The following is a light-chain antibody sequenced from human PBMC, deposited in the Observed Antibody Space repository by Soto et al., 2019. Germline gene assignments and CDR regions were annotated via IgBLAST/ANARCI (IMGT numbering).Light chain of an antibody. Sequence: EIVLTQSPGTLSLSPGERATLSCRASQSVGSSHLAWYQQKPGQAPRLLIYGASSRATDIPDRFSGSGSGTDFTLTISRLEPEDFAVYYCQQDGSSPQYTFGQGTKVDIK. V-gene: IGKV3-20*01. J-gene: IGKJ2*01. CDR3: QQDGSSPQYT. CDR1: QSVGSSH. CDR2: GAS.